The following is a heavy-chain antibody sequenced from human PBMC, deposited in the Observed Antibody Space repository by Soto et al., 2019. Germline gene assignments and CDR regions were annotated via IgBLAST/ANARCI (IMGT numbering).Heavy chain of an antibody. D-gene: IGHD3-22*01. J-gene: IGHJ5*02. CDR2: IYYSGST. V-gene: IGHV4-31*03. CDR1: GGSISSGGYY. Sequence: LYFTCTFSGGSISSGGYYWRGIRRHPGKGLEWIGYIYYSGSTYYNPSLKSRVTISLHKSQNYFSLNLSSVTAADTAVYYCATTNGAYSYDSVSWGQGTLVTVSS. CDR3: ATTNGAYSYDSVS.